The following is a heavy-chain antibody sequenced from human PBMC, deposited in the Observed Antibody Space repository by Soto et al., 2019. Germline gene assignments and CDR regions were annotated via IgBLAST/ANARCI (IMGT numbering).Heavy chain of an antibody. CDR3: AKGEGHSYSGYYFDT. CDR2: ISNSGIS. J-gene: IGHJ4*02. V-gene: IGHV4-61*01. Sequence: SVTLTLTCAVSGDSLTSVNYFWSWIGQRPGRGLEWLGYISNSGISKYNPSLKSRVAMSQDTSKTQFSMNLHYVTAAETAVYFCAKGEGHSYSGYYFDTWGRVALVTFSS. D-gene: IGHD2-21*01. CDR1: GDSLTSVNYF.